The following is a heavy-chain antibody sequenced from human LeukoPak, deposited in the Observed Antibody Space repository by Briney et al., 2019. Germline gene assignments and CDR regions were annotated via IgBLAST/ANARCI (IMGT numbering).Heavy chain of an antibody. J-gene: IGHJ4*02. V-gene: IGHV3-23*01. CDR2: ISGSGGST. CDR1: GFTFSSYA. D-gene: IGHD6-13*01. Sequence: TGGYLRLSCAASGFTFSSYAMSWVRQAPGKGLEWVSAISGSGGSTYYADSVKGRFTISRDNSKNTLYLQMNSLRAEDTAVYYCAKEGTDSSSYEYYFDYWGQGTLVTVSS. CDR3: AKEGTDSSSYEYYFDY.